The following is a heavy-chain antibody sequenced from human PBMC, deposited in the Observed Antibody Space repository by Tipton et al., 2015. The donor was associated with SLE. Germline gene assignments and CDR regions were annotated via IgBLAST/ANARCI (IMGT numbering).Heavy chain of an antibody. Sequence: LRLSCTVSGVSITSSSDWSWSRQPPGGGLEWIGYSYYSGCSNYNPSLRSRVTMSVDKSKNQFSLNLRSVTAADTAVYYCATGNWMRFDVINIWGQGTMVTFSS. CDR2: SYYSGCS. J-gene: IGHJ3*02. V-gene: IGHV4-59*01. D-gene: IGHD2-2*03. CDR1: GVSITSSSD. CDR3: ATGNWMRFDVINI.